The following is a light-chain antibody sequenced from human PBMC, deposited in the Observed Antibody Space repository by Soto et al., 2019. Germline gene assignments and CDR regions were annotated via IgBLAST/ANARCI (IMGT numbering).Light chain of an antibody. V-gene: IGKV3-20*01. CDR3: QQYGRSPPT. CDR2: GDS. J-gene: IGKJ1*01. CDR1: QSISRT. Sequence: EIVLTQSPDTLSVSPGERATLSFRASQSISRTLAWYQQKSGQPPRLLMYGDSNRAAGIPDRFSGSGSGTDFTLSISRLEPEDFAVYYCQQYGRSPPTFGQGTKVDIK.